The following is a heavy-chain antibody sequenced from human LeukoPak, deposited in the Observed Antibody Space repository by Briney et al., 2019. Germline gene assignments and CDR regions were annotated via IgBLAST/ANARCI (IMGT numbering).Heavy chain of an antibody. CDR1: GFSFSSYA. J-gene: IGHJ4*02. V-gene: IGHV3-23*01. CDR3: TQDKGIFLSRGHRQ. Sequence: GGSLRLSCAVSGFSFSSYAMSWVRQAPGKGLEWVSGISGSGGSTYYADSVKGRFTISGDKSKNTVFLQMSSLRAEDSALYFCTQDKGIFLSRGHRQWGQGTLVSVSS. CDR2: ISGSGGST. D-gene: IGHD3-10*01.